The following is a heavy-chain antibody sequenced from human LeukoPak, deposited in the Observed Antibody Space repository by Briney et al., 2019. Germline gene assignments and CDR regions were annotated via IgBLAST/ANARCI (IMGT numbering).Heavy chain of an antibody. CDR2: IKQDGSEK. Sequence: LPGGSLRLSCAASGFIFSNYWMSWVRQAPGKGLEWVANIKQDGSEKYYVDSVKGRFTISRDNAKNSVYMQMNSLRAEDTAVYSCARQRRYCSGDSCYQRTFDFWGQGTLVTVSS. D-gene: IGHD2-15*01. V-gene: IGHV3-7*01. CDR1: GFIFSNYW. J-gene: IGHJ4*02. CDR3: ARQRRYCSGDSCYQRTFDF.